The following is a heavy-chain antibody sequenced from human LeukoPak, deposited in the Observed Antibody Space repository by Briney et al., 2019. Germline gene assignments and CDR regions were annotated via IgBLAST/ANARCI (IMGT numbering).Heavy chain of an antibody. J-gene: IGHJ4*02. V-gene: IGHV4-59*08. CDR2: IYYSGST. D-gene: IGHD6-19*01. CDR3: AISSGWYYFDY. Sequence: SEILSLTCTVSGGSISSYYWSWIRQPPGKGLEWIGYIYYSGSTNYNPSLKSRVTISVDTSKNQFSLKLSSVTAADTAVYYCAISSGWYYFDYWGQGTLVTVSS. CDR1: GGSISSYY.